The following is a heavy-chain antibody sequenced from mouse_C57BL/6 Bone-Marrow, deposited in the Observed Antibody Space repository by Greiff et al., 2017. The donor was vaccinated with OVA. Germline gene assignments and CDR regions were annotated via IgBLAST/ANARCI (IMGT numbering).Heavy chain of an antibody. V-gene: IGHV1-53*01. CDR1: CYTFTSYW. J-gene: IGHJ1*03. CDR3: ATRWYYDYVHLCFYI. CDR2: INPSDGGT. D-gene: IGHD2-4*01. Sequence: QAQLQQPGTALVKPGASVKLSCNAPCYTFTSYWMHWVTQRPGQGLEWIGNINPSDGGTNYNEKFKSKTTLTVDKSSSTAYVQLSSLTSEDSAVYFCATRWYYDYVHLCFYIWGTGTTVTVTS.